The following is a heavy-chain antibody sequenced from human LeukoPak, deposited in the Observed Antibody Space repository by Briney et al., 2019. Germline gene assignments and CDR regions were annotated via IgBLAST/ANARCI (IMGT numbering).Heavy chain of an antibody. J-gene: IGHJ1*01. CDR2: ISYDGSNK. D-gene: IGHD3-10*01. CDR1: GFTFSSYA. CDR3: ASRNYGSGSYYSPLVL. Sequence: GGSLRLSCAASGFTFSSYAMHWVRQAPGKGLEWVAGISYDGSNKYYADSVKGRFTISRDNSKNTLYLRMNSLRAEDTAVYYCASRNYGSGSYYSPLVLWGQGTLFTVSS. V-gene: IGHV3-30*01.